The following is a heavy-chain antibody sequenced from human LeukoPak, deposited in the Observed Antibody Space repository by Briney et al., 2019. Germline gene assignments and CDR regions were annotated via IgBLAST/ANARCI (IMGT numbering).Heavy chain of an antibody. CDR2: IIPIFGTA. CDR3: ARDFIAARSGVY. J-gene: IGHJ4*02. Sequence: ASVKVSCKASGGTFSSYAISWVRQAPGQGLEWMGGIIPIFGTANYAQKFQGRVTITADESTSTAYMELSSLRSEDTAVYYCARDFIAARSGVYWGQGTLVTVSA. CDR1: GGTFSSYA. D-gene: IGHD6-6*01. V-gene: IGHV1-69*13.